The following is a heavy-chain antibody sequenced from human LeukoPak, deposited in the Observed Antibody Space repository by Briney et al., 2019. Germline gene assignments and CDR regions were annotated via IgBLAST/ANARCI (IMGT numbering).Heavy chain of an antibody. CDR3: PRDLWNFYDDSGYNRYFDS. V-gene: IGHV1-18*01. CDR2: IGAYGGDT. CDR1: SSR. D-gene: IGHD3-22*01. J-gene: IGHJ4*02. Sequence: ASVPVSCKASSRISWVRQAPGQGLEWMGWIGAYGGDTYYAQKFQGRITVTTDTSTSTLHMELRNLRSDDTDVYYCPRDLWNFYDDSGYNRYFDSWGQGTLVTVSS.